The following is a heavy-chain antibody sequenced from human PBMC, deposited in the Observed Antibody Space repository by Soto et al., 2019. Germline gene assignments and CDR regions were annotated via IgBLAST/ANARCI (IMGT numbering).Heavy chain of an antibody. J-gene: IGHJ6*02. D-gene: IGHD3-10*01. CDR3: ARSGGSFGEFLYDTRPHHYYYYGMDV. V-gene: IGHV1-3*01. CDR1: GYTFTSYA. CDR2: INAGNGNT. Sequence: QVQLVQSGAEVKKPGASVKVSCKASGYTFTSYAMHWVRQAPGQRLEWMGWINAGNGNTKYSQKFQGRVTITRDTYASTAYMELSSLRSEDTAVYYCARSGGSFGEFLYDTRPHHYYYYGMDVWGQGTTVTVSS.